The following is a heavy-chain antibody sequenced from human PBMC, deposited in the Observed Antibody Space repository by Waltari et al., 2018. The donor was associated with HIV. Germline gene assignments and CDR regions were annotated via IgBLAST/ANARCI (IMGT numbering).Heavy chain of an antibody. CDR3: TSEEDYGSGSHFDY. J-gene: IGHJ4*02. D-gene: IGHD3-10*01. Sequence: EVQLVESGGDLLKPGGCLRLSCAASGFTLNRVWMSWVCEAPGKGLECAGSIKTKGDGGATDYAAAVKGRFTISRDYSKNTVYLQMNSLNIEDTAVYDCTSEEDYGSGSHFDYWGQGTLVTVSS. V-gene: IGHV3-15*01. CDR1: GFTLNRVW. CDR2: IKTKGDGGAT.